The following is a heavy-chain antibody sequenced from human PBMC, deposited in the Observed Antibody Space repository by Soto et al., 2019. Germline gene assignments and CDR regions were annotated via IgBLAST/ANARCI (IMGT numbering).Heavy chain of an antibody. CDR1: GASISSGNW. CDR3: ASHRGNTFGPYDD. CDR2: IYHSGST. V-gene: IGHV4-4*02. J-gene: IGHJ4*01. Sequence: VQLQESGPGLVRPSGTLSLTCAVSGASISSGNWWSWVRQSPGKGLEWIGEIYHSGSTNHNPSLKSRVIISVDKPRNQFSLKLSSVTAADTAVYFCASHRGNTFGPYDDWGQGTQVTVSS. D-gene: IGHD3-16*01.